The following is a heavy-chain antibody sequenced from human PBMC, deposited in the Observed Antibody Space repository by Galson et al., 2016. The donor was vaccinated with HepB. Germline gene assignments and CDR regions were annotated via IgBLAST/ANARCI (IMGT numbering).Heavy chain of an antibody. CDR1: GGSISSGNYY. Sequence: SETLSLTCSVSGGSISSGNYYWVWIRQSPGKGLEWIGSIYYSGSAYYNPSLKSRVAISVDTSKNQFSLNLTPVTAADTAFYYCARQFTAILVALDVWGQGTTVTIS. J-gene: IGHJ6*02. V-gene: IGHV4-39*01. CDR3: ARQFTAILVALDV. D-gene: IGHD3-22*01. CDR2: IYYSGSA.